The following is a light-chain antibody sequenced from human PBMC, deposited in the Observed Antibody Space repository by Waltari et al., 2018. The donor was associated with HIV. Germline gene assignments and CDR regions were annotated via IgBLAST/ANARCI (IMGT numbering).Light chain of an antibody. Sequence: QSALTQPASVSGSPGPSIAISCTGPSGDIGTYKYVPWYQQHTGKVPKLIIYDVNVRPSGVSDRFSGSKSGNTATLTISGLHSDDEADYYCCSYTVNSTGVFGAGTKITV. J-gene: IGLJ1*01. CDR2: DVN. CDR3: CSYTVNSTGV. V-gene: IGLV2-14*03. CDR1: SGDIGTYKY.